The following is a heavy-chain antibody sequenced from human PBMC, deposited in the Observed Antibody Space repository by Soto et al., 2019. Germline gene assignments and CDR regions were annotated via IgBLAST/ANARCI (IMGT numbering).Heavy chain of an antibody. CDR3: AKNTAEVVASLFDY. J-gene: IGHJ4*02. Sequence: EVQLLESGGGLVQPGGSLRLSCAPSGFTFTTYAMTWVPQAPGKGLEWVSGIRDSGGRTYYADSVKGRFTISRDTSKNTLYLEMNSLRAEDTAVYYCAKNTAEVVASLFDYWGQGTLVTVSS. CDR1: GFTFTTYA. CDR2: IRDSGGRT. D-gene: IGHD5-12*01. V-gene: IGHV3-23*01.